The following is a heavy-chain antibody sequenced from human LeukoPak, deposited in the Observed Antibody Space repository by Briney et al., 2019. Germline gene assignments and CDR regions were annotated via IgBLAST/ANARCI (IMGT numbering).Heavy chain of an antibody. CDR3: AGKEYSSSFGYYYYYMDV. Sequence: ASVKVSCKASGYTFTSYGISWVRQAPGQGLEWMGWISAYNGNTNYAQKLQGRVTMTTDTSTSTAYMELRSLRSDDTVVYYCAGKEYSSSFGYYYYYMDVWGKGTTVTVSS. J-gene: IGHJ6*03. CDR1: GYTFTSYG. CDR2: ISAYNGNT. D-gene: IGHD6-6*01. V-gene: IGHV1-18*01.